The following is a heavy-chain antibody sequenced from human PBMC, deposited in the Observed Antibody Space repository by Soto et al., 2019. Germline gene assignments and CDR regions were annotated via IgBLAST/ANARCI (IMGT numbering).Heavy chain of an antibody. J-gene: IGHJ5*02. CDR2: IYYSGST. V-gene: IGHV4-59*01. Sequence: SETLSLTCTVSGGSISSYYWSWIRQPPGKGLEWIGYIYYSGSTNYNPSLKSRVTISVDTSKNQFSLKLSSVTAADTAVYYCARGSITGTTYHGLDPWGQGPLVTVSS. CDR3: ARGSITGTTYHGLDP. CDR1: GGSISSYY. D-gene: IGHD1-20*01.